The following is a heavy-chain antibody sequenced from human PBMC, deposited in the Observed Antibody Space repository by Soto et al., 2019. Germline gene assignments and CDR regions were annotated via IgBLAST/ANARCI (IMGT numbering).Heavy chain of an antibody. V-gene: IGHV4-39*01. CDR2: IYYSGST. CDR3: ARHDWNGVDY. Sequence: QLQLQESGPGLVKPSETLSLTCTVSGGSISRSSYYWGWIRQPPGKGLEWIGSIYYSGSTYYNPSPKRRVTITVDTSKNQFSLKLSSVTAADTAVYYCARHDWNGVDYWGQGTLVTVSS. J-gene: IGHJ4*02. D-gene: IGHD1-1*01. CDR1: GGSISRSSYY.